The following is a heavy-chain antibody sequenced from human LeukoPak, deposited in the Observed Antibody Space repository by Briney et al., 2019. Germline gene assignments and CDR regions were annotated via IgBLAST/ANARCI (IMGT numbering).Heavy chain of an antibody. CDR2: IYYSGRT. D-gene: IGHD2-2*01. CDR3: ARHLVVVPAFINYMDV. J-gene: IGHJ6*03. CDR1: GDSINSDY. Sequence: SETLSLTCTVSGDSINSDYWSWIRQSPGKGLEWIGDIYYSGRTNYNPSLKSRVTISVDRSKNQLSLKVSSVTAADTAVYYCARHLVVVPAFINYMDVWGKGTTVTVS. V-gene: IGHV4-59*01.